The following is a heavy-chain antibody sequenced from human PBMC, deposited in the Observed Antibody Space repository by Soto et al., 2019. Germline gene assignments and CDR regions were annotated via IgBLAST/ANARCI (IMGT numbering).Heavy chain of an antibody. D-gene: IGHD2-21*01. CDR1: GVSIHNSHSF. CDR2: VYYSGGA. J-gene: IGHJ5*01. CDR3: GRVVEGATRHTDLDS. Sequence: ASETLSLTCTVSGVSIHNSHSFWGWIRQPPGKGLEFIGTVYYSGGAHYNSSLKSRVTISVDTANNQVSLRMRSLTAADTAVYYCGRVVEGATRHTDLDSWGQGTLVTVSS. V-gene: IGHV4-39*01.